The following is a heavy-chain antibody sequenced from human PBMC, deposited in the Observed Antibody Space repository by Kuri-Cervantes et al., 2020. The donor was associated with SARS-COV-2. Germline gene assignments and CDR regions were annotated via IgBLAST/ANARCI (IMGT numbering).Heavy chain of an antibody. D-gene: IGHD3-22*01. Sequence: LRLPCTVSGGSISSYYWSWIRQPPGKGLEWIGYIYYSGSTNYNPSLKSRVTISVDTSKNQFSLKLSSVTAADTAVYYCARVYYDSSGYYEVRYFDYWGQGTLVTVSS. CDR2: IYYSGST. J-gene: IGHJ4*02. CDR1: GGSISSYY. V-gene: IGHV4-59*01. CDR3: ARVYYDSSGYYEVRYFDY.